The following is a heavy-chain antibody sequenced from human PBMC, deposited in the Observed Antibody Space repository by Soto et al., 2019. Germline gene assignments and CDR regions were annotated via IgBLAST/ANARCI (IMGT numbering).Heavy chain of an antibody. CDR1: GYTFTSHG. Sequence: ASVKVSCKASGYTFTSHGISWARQAPGQGLEWMGWSSVYNGNTNYAQKLQGRVTMTTDTSTSTVYMELRSLRSDDTAVYYCARGLPGNHYYGMDVWGQGTTVTVSS. J-gene: IGHJ6*02. CDR2: SSVYNGNT. V-gene: IGHV1-18*01. D-gene: IGHD2-2*01. CDR3: ARGLPGNHYYGMDV.